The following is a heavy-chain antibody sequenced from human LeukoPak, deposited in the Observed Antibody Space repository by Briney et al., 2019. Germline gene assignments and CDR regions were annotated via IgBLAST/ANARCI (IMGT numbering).Heavy chain of an antibody. CDR3: ARAEGDYGEDYYYGMDV. J-gene: IGHJ6*02. D-gene: IGHD4-17*01. CDR1: GGTFSSYA. CDR2: IIPIFGTA. V-gene: IGHV1-69*13. Sequence: SVKVSCKASGGTFSSYAISWVRQAPGQGLEWMGGIIPIFGTANHAQKFQGRVTITADESTSTAYMELSSLRSEDTAVYYCARAEGDYGEDYYYGMDVWGQGTTVTVSS.